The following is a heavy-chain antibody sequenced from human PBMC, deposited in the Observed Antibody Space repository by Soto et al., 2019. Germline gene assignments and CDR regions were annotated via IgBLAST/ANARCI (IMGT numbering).Heavy chain of an antibody. V-gene: IGHV1-18*04. D-gene: IGHD6-6*01. CDR2: ISAYNGNT. Sequence: GSGKVSCKASGYTFTSYAISWVRQAPGQGLEWMGWISAYNGNTNYAQKLQGRVTMTTDTSTSTAYMELRSLRSDDTAVYYCARDSSSSSYYYYGMAVWGQGTTVTVSS. CDR3: ARDSSSSSYYYYGMAV. J-gene: IGHJ6*02. CDR1: GYTFTSYA.